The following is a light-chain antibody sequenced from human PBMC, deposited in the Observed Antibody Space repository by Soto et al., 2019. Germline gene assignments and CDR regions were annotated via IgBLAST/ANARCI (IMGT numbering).Light chain of an antibody. CDR3: ISYTITNTRACV. Sequence: QSALTQPASVSGSPGQSITISCTGTSGDIGSYNRVSWYQQHPGKAPKLIIYEVTDRPSGVSNRFSGSKSGNTASLTISGLQVEDEDEYYCISYTITNTRACVFGTGTKVTVL. CDR2: EVT. CDR1: SGDIGSYNR. J-gene: IGLJ1*01. V-gene: IGLV2-14*01.